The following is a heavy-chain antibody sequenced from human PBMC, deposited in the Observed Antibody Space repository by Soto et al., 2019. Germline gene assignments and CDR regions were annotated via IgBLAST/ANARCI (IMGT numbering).Heavy chain of an antibody. CDR2: INHSGST. Sequence: PSETLSLTCAVYGGSFSGYYWSWIRQPPGKGLEWIGEINHSGSTNYNPSLKSRVTISVDTSKNQFSLKLSSVTAADTAVYYCARGPAAGNWNYHRHPNNWFDPWGQGTLVTVSS. D-gene: IGHD1-7*01. CDR3: ARGPAAGNWNYHRHPNNWFDP. CDR1: GGSFSGYY. V-gene: IGHV4-34*01. J-gene: IGHJ5*02.